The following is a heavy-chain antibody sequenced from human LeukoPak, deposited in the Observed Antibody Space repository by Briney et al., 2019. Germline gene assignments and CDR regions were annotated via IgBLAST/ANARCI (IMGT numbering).Heavy chain of an antibody. CDR1: GGSFSGYY. J-gene: IGHJ5*02. V-gene: IGHV4-34*01. Sequence: SETLSLTCAVYGGSFSGYYWSWIRQPPGKGLEWIGEINHSGSTNYNPSLKSRVTISVDTSKNQFSLELSSVTAADTAVYYCARLLGGWFDPWGQGTLVTVSS. CDR3: ARLLGGWFDP. CDR2: INHSGST. D-gene: IGHD3-10*01.